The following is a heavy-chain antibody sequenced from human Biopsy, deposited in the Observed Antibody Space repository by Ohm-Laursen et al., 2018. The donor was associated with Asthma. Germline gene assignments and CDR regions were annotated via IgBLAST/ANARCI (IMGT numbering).Heavy chain of an antibody. Sequence: SLRLSCTASGFKFDEYTMHWVRQAPGKGLEWVSGISWNSATIGYADSVEGRFTISRDNAKNPVFLHMDSLRPEDAAFYYCAKVRSDWVITESFDYWGQGVLVTVSS. CDR2: ISWNSATI. D-gene: IGHD3-22*01. CDR1: GFKFDEYT. CDR3: AKVRSDWVITESFDY. J-gene: IGHJ4*02. V-gene: IGHV3-9*01.